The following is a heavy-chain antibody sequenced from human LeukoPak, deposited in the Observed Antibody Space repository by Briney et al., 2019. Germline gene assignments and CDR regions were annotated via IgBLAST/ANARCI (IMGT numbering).Heavy chain of an antibody. V-gene: IGHV3-23*01. J-gene: IGHJ6*03. CDR3: AKDGGPFYSGSGSAYYFYYYMDV. D-gene: IGHD3-10*01. CDR1: GFTFSSYA. Sequence: GGSLRLSCAASGFTFSSYAMSWVRQAPGKGLEWVSAISGSGGSTYYADSVKGRFTISRDSAKNSLHLQMNSLRAEDTAVYYGAKDGGPFYSGSGSAYYFYYYMDVWGKGTTVTVSS. CDR2: ISGSGGST.